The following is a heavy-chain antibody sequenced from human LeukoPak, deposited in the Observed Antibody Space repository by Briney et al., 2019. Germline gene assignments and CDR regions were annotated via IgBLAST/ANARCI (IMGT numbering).Heavy chain of an antibody. D-gene: IGHD1-26*01. CDR2: INYRGTT. J-gene: IGHJ3*02. CDR1: GVSIGSSSYY. CDR3: ARVFSMMGAMAFDI. V-gene: IGHV4-39*07. Sequence: SETLSLTCTVSGVSIGSSSYYWQWIRQPPGKGLEWIGSINYRGTTYFNPSLRSRVTLSIDTSKDQFSLKLTSVTAADTAVYYCARVFSMMGAMAFDIWGQGAMVTVSS.